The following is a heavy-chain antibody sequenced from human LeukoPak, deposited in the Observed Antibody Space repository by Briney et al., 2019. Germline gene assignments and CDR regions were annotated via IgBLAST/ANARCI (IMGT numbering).Heavy chain of an antibody. CDR1: GGAITNYY. D-gene: IGHD1-14*01. Sequence: SETLSLTCGVSGGAITNYYWNWIRQAPGKGLEWLGYIYYTGSTTYNPSVKSRITISLDTSKKQISLKLRSVTAADTAVYYCAKINRPDLVGGQGFLGPLQHWGQGTLVTVSS. CDR2: IYYTGST. V-gene: IGHV4-59*03. CDR3: AKINRPDLVGGQGFLGPLQH. J-gene: IGHJ1*01.